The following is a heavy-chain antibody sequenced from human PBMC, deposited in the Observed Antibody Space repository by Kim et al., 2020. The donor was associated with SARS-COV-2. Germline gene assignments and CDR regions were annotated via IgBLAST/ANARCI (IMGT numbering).Heavy chain of an antibody. CDR1: GYTFTSYD. CDR3: ARAYDFWSAVYFQH. J-gene: IGHJ1*01. CDR2: MNPNSGNT. Sequence: ASVKVSCKASGYTFTSYDINWVRQATGQGLEWMGWMNPNSGNTGYAQKFQGRVTMTRNTSISTAYMELSSLRSEDTAVYYCARAYDFWSAVYFQHWGQGTLVTVSS. D-gene: IGHD3-3*01. V-gene: IGHV1-8*01.